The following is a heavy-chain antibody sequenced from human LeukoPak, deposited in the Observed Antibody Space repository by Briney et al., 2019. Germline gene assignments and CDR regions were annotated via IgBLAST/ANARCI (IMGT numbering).Heavy chain of an antibody. V-gene: IGHV4-59*08. Sequence: SETLPLTCNVSGGSISSYYWSWIRQPPGKGLEWIGYIYYSGSTNYNPSLKSRVTISINTSKNQFSLNLTSVTAADTAVYYCARGMYYYDGSGDYWGQGTLVTVSS. CDR2: IYYSGST. CDR1: GGSISSYY. CDR3: ARGMYYYDGSGDY. J-gene: IGHJ4*02. D-gene: IGHD3-22*01.